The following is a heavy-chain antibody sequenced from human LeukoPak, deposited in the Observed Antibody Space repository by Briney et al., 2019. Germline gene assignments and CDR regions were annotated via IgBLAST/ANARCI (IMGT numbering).Heavy chain of an antibody. J-gene: IGHJ4*02. Sequence: AGGSLRLSCAASGFTFSNYAMSWVRQAPGKGLEWVSAMSAGGSSTWYADSVKGRLTISRDNSKNTLFLQMNSLRAEDTAVYYCAKDLYDSSGPRYDYWGQGTLVTVSS. D-gene: IGHD3-22*01. CDR3: AKDLYDSSGPRYDY. CDR2: MSAGGSST. CDR1: GFTFSNYA. V-gene: IGHV3-23*01.